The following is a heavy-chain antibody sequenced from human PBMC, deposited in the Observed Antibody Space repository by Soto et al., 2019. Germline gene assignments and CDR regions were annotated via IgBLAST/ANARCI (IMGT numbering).Heavy chain of an antibody. J-gene: IGHJ6*02. CDR3: XXXAGGMDV. V-gene: IGHV1-2*04. Sequence: QVQLVQSGAEVKKPGASVKVSCKASGYTFTGYYMHWVXQAXGQGLEWMGWINPNSGGTNYAQKFQGWVTMTRDTSXXXXXXXXXXXXXXXXXXYXXXXXAGGMDVWGQGTTVTVSS. CDR2: INPNSGGT. CDR1: GYTFTGYY.